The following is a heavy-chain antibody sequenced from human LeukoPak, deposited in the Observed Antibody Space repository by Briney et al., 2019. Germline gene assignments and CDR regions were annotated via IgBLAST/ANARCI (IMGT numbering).Heavy chain of an antibody. V-gene: IGHV7-4-1*02. Sequence: GASVKVSCKTSGYSFILYGISWVRQAPGQGPEWMGWINTNSGNPTYAQGFTGRFVFSLDTSVSTAYLQISSLKTEDTAVYYCTRDAATVTFDPWGQGTLVTVSS. CDR1: GYSFILYG. J-gene: IGHJ5*02. CDR3: TRDAATVTFDP. D-gene: IGHD4-17*01. CDR2: INTNSGNP.